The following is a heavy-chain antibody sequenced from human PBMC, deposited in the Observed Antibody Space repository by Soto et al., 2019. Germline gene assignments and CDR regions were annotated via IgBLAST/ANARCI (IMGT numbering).Heavy chain of an antibody. Sequence: PSETLSHTCAVSGGSISSGGYSWSWIRQPPGKGLEWIGNIYHSGSTYYNPSLKSRVTISVDTSKNQFSLKLSSVTAADTAVYYCARHLYVSCFPYDYYYGIYFRAQGSTVPVS. J-gene: IGHJ6*02. CDR3: ARHLYVSCFPYDYYYGIYF. CDR2: IYHSGST. D-gene: IGHD3-16*01. V-gene: IGHV4-30-2*03. CDR1: GGSISSGGYS.